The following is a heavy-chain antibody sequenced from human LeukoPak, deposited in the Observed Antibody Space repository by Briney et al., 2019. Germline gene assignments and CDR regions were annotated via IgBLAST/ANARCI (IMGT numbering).Heavy chain of an antibody. CDR1: GFTFSTYW. CDR2: INLDGGEK. Sequence: GGSLRLSCAASGFTFSTYWMSWVRQSPGKGLEWVANINLDGGEKHYVDSVKGRFTISRDNAKNSLYLQMSSLRAEDTAVYYCARNFDNWGQGTLVTVSS. V-gene: IGHV3-7*05. CDR3: ARNFDN. J-gene: IGHJ4*02.